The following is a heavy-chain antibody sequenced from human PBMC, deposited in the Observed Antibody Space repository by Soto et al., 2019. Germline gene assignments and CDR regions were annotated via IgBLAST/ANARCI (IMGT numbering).Heavy chain of an antibody. V-gene: IGHV4-34*01. Sequence: SETLSLTCAVYGGSFSGYYWSWIRQPPGKGLEWIGEINHSGSTNYNPSLKSRVTISVDTSKNQFSLKLSSVTAADTAVYYCARGYFDWLLNYYYGMDVWGQRTTVTVSS. CDR1: GGSFSGYY. D-gene: IGHD3-9*01. CDR2: INHSGST. CDR3: ARGYFDWLLNYYYGMDV. J-gene: IGHJ6*02.